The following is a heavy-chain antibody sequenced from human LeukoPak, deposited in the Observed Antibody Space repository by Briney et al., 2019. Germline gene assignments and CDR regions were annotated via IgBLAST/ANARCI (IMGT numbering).Heavy chain of an antibody. CDR2: ISSSSSYI. CDR3: ATSRNYGDFHEPYYFDY. J-gene: IGHJ4*02. D-gene: IGHD4-17*01. CDR1: GFTFSSYS. Sequence: PGGSLRLSCAASGFTFSSYSMNWVRQAPGKGLEWVSSISSSSSYIYYADSVKGRFTISRDNAKNSLYLQMNSLRAEDTAVYYCATSRNYGDFHEPYYFDYWGQGTLVTVSS. V-gene: IGHV3-21*01.